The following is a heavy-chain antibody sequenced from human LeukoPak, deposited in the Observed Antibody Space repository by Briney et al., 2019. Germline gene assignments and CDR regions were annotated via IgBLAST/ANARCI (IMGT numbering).Heavy chain of an antibody. D-gene: IGHD1-26*01. CDR2: INPNSGDT. J-gene: IGHJ4*02. V-gene: IGHV1-2*02. CDR3: ARGSTVGATESLGFDY. CDR1: GYTFNSYY. Sequence: ASVKVSCKASGYTFNSYYIHWVRQAPGQGLEWMGWINPNSGDTHYAQKFQGRVTMTRDTSISTAYMELSRLRSDDTAMYYCARGSTVGATESLGFDYWGQGAPVTVSS.